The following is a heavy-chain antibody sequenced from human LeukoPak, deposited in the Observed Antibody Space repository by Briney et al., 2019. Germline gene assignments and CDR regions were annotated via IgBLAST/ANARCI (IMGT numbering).Heavy chain of an antibody. D-gene: IGHD6-19*01. CDR3: ARDQWLAYYYHGMDV. J-gene: IGHJ6*02. V-gene: IGHV3-48*03. CDR1: GFNFSSYA. Sequence: PGGSLCLSCAASGFNFSSYAMNWVRQAPGEGLEWVSYITNNGTTIYYADSVKGRFTISRDNAENSLYLQMSSLRAEDTAIYYCARDQWLAYYYHGMDVWGQGTTVTVSS. CDR2: ITNNGTTI.